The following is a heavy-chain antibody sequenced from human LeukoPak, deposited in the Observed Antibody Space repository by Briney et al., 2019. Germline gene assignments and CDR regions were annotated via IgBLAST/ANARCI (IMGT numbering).Heavy chain of an antibody. Sequence: SETLSLTCTVSGGSISSYYWSWIRQPAGKGLEWIGRIYTSGSTNYNPSLKSRVTMSVDTSKNQFSLKLSSVTAADTAVYYCARDFTIFGVVMVAFGIWGQGTMVTVSS. V-gene: IGHV4-4*07. J-gene: IGHJ3*02. CDR2: IYTSGST. D-gene: IGHD3-3*01. CDR1: GGSISSYY. CDR3: ARDFTIFGVVMVAFGI.